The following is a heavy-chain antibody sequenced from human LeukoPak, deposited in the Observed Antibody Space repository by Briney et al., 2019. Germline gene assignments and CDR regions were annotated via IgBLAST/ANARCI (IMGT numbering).Heavy chain of an antibody. CDR2: ISSSGSPI. J-gene: IGHJ4*02. D-gene: IGHD2-2*01. CDR1: GFTFSDYY. CDR3: ARGVRPVAMRNYFDY. V-gene: IGHV3-11*01. Sequence: GGSLRLSCAASGFTFSDYYMSWIRQAPGKGLEWVSYISSSGSPINCADSVKGRFTISRDNAKNSLYLQMNSLRAEDTAVYYCARGVRPVAMRNYFDYWGQGTLVTVSS.